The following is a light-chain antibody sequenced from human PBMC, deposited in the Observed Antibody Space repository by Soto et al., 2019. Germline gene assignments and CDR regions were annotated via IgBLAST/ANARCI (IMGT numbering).Light chain of an antibody. CDR2: SNN. J-gene: IGLJ3*02. CDR3: AAWDDRLSGPV. CDR1: SSNIGINY. Sequence: QSVLTQPPSASGTPGQRVTISCSGSSSNIGINYVYWYQQLTGTAPKLLIHSNNQRPSGVPDRISGSKSGTSASLAISGLRSEDEADYYCAAWDDRLSGPVFGGGTKLTV. V-gene: IGLV1-47*02.